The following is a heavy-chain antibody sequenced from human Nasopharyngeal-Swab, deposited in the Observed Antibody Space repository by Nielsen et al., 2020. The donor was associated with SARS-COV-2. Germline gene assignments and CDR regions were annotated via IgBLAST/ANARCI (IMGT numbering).Heavy chain of an antibody. D-gene: IGHD3-16*02. CDR1: GFTFSSYA. CDR2: ISGSGGST. J-gene: IGHJ4*02. V-gene: IGHV3-23*01. Sequence: GESLKISCAASGFTFSSYAMGWVRQAPGKGLEWVSAISGSGGSTYYADSVKGRFTISRDNSKNTLYLQMNSLRAEDTAVYYCATSYYDYVWGSYRYWYYFDYWGQGTLVTVSS. CDR3: ATSYYDYVWGSYRYWYYFDY.